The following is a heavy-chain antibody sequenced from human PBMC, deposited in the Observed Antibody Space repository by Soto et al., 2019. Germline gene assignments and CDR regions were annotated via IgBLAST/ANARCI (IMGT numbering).Heavy chain of an antibody. CDR3: ARFKVDTASKGRYYYYYYMDV. CDR2: MNPNSGNT. Sequence: QVQLVQSGAEVKKPGASVKVSCKASGYTFTSYDINWVRQATGQGLEWMGWMNPNSGNTGYAQKFQGRVTMTRNTSISTAYMELSSLRSEDTAVYYCARFKVDTASKGRYYYYYYMDVWGKGTTVTVSS. J-gene: IGHJ6*03. V-gene: IGHV1-8*01. CDR1: GYTFTSYD. D-gene: IGHD5-18*01.